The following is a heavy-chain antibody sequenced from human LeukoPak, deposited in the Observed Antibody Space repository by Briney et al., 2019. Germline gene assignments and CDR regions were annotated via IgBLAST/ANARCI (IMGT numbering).Heavy chain of an antibody. CDR1: GFTFSNYA. D-gene: IGHD1-26*01. Sequence: GSLRLSRAASGFTFSNYAMSWVRQAPGKGLEWVSSISGSGGNTYYADSVKGRFTISRDNSKNTLYLQMNSLRADDTAVYYCSKEGSGSYYYMDVWGKGTTVTVSS. CDR3: SKEGSGSYYYMDV. J-gene: IGHJ6*03. CDR2: ISGSGGNT. V-gene: IGHV3-23*01.